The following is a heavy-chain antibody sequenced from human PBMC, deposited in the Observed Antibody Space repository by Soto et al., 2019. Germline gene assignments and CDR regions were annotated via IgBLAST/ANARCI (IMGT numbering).Heavy chain of an antibody. D-gene: IGHD2-8*02. Sequence: QVQLQQWGAGLLKPSETLSLTCAVYGGSFSGYDWTWIRQPPGTGLEWIGEINHSESSNYNPSLKSRVTISVDTSKNQFSLKLTSVTAADTAVYYCARDKITGLFDYWGQGTLVTVSS. CDR3: ARDKITGLFDY. CDR1: GGSFSGYD. V-gene: IGHV4-34*01. J-gene: IGHJ4*02. CDR2: INHSESS.